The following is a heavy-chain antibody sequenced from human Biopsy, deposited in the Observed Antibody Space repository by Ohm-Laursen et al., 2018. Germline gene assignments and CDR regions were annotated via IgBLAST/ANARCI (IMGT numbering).Heavy chain of an antibody. Sequence: SETLSLTCSVSGGSMTGYEWSWIRLAPGKGLEGIGHISHTGYTSYKSSLKSRVTISLDTSRKHFSLRLTSLAAADTAVYYCARGSNEYGGLYFPHWGQGTLVTVSS. V-gene: IGHV4-59*08. J-gene: IGHJ1*01. CDR1: GGSMTGYE. CDR3: ARGSNEYGGLYFPH. CDR2: ISHTGYT. D-gene: IGHD4-23*01.